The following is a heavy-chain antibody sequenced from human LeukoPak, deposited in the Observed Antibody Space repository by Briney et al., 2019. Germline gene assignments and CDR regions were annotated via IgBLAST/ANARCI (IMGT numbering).Heavy chain of an antibody. CDR3: ARDPGDYYYYYMDV. CDR1: GFTFSTFS. Sequence: TGGSLRLSCAASGFTFSTFSMHWVRQAPGKGLEWISYISSSGGTTYYADSVKGRFTVSRDNAKNSLYLQMNSLRAEDTAVFYCARDPGDYYYYYMDVWGKGTTVTVSS. V-gene: IGHV3-48*01. J-gene: IGHJ6*03. CDR2: ISSSGGTT. D-gene: IGHD2-21*01.